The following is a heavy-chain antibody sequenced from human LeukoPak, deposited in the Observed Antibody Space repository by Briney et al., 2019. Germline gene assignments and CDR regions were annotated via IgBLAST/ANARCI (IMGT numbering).Heavy chain of an antibody. J-gene: IGHJ4*02. V-gene: IGHV7-4-1*01. CDR2: ISTNTGNP. D-gene: IGHD2-15*01. Sequence: GASVTVSCKASGYTFTTYAMNWVRQAPGQGLEWMGWISTNTGNPTYAQGFTGRFVFSLDTSVSTADLQIYSLQSEDTAVYYCARARGCSGGNCYSEYWGQGTLVTVAS. CDR3: ARARGCSGGNCYSEY. CDR1: GYTFTTYA.